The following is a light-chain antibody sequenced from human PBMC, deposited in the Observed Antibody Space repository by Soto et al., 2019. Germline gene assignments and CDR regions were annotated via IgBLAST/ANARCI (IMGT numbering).Light chain of an antibody. V-gene: IGKV1-39*01. CDR2: AAS. Sequence: DIQMTQSPSSLSASVEDRVTITCRTSQSIRNYLNWYQQKPGKAPKLLIYAASSLQSGVPSRFRGSGSGTDFTLTISSLEPEDFATYYCQQSYSIPLTFGGGTKVEIK. CDR3: QQSYSIPLT. CDR1: QSIRNY. J-gene: IGKJ4*01.